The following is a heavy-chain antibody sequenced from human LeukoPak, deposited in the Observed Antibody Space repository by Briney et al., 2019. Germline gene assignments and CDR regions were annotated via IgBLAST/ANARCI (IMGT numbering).Heavy chain of an antibody. CDR2: ISGSGGST. Sequence: GGSLRLSCAASGFTFSSYAMSWVRQAPGKGLEWVSAISGSGGSTYYADSVKGRFTISRDNSKNTLYLQMNSLRAEDTAVYYCPKGDRPNNARYYLLLDHWARGTLLSDS. CDR1: GFTFSSYA. J-gene: IGHJ4*02. D-gene: IGHD1-26*01. CDR3: PKGDRPNNARYYLLLDH. V-gene: IGHV3-23*01.